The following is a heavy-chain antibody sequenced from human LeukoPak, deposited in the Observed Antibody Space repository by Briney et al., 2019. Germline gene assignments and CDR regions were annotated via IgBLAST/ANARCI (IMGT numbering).Heavy chain of an antibody. CDR1: GFTFSSYA. J-gene: IGHJ4*02. CDR2: ISGSGGST. V-gene: IGHV3-23*01. Sequence: GGSLRLSCAASGFTFSSYAMSWVRQAPGKGLEWVSAISGSGGSTYYADSVKGRFTISRDNSKNTLYLQMNSLRAEDTAVYYCARGSSGSYYSSFDYWGQGTLVTVSS. CDR3: ARGSSGSYYSSFDY. D-gene: IGHD1-26*01.